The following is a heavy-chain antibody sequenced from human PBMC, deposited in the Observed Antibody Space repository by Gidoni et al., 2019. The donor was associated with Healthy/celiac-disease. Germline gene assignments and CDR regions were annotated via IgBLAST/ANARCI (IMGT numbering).Heavy chain of an antibody. D-gene: IGHD6-6*01. CDR1: GYTFTSYG. CDR2: ISAYNGNT. Sequence: QVQLVQSGAEVKTPGASVKVSCKASGYTFTSYGISWVRQAPGQGLEWMGWISAYNGNTNYAQKLQGRVTMTTDTSTSTAYMELRSLRSDDTAVYYCATIEYSSSSGVSHAFDIWGQGTMVTVSS. V-gene: IGHV1-18*01. CDR3: ATIEYSSSSGVSHAFDI. J-gene: IGHJ3*02.